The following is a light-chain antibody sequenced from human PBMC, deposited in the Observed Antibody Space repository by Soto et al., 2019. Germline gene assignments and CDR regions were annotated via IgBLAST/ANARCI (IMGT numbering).Light chain of an antibody. Sequence: QSVLTQPTSASGTPGQRVTISCSGSSSNIGTHFVYWYQQLPETAPKLLIYANDQRPSGVPDRFSGSKSGTSASLAISGLRSEDEDDYYCAIWDDSLRVFGGGTKLTVL. CDR1: SSNIGTHF. CDR2: AND. J-gene: IGLJ2*01. CDR3: AIWDDSLRV. V-gene: IGLV1-47*01.